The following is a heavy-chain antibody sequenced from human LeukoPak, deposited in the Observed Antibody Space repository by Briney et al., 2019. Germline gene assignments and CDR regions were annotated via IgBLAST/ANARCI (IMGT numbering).Heavy chain of an antibody. CDR3: AKGEDYYGSGSYLGYYFDY. D-gene: IGHD3-10*01. J-gene: IGHJ4*02. Sequence: PGGSLRLSCAASGFTFSSYGMHWVRQAPGKGLEWVAFIRYDGSNKYYADSVKGRFTISRDNSKNTLYLQMNSLRAEDTAVYYCAKGEDYYGSGSYLGYYFDYWGQGTLVTVSS. V-gene: IGHV3-30*02. CDR2: IRYDGSNK. CDR1: GFTFSSYG.